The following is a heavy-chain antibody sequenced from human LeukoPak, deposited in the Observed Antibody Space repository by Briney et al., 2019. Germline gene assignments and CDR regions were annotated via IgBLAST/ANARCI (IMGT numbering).Heavy chain of an antibody. Sequence: EASVKVSCTASGYTFTSYAMHWVRQAPGQRLEWMGWINAGNGNTKYSQKFQGRVTITRDTSASTAYMELSSLRSEDTAVYYCARVFGFGELCDWGQGTLVTVSS. CDR1: GYTFTSYA. D-gene: IGHD3-10*01. J-gene: IGHJ4*02. V-gene: IGHV1-3*01. CDR2: INAGNGNT. CDR3: ARVFGFGELCD.